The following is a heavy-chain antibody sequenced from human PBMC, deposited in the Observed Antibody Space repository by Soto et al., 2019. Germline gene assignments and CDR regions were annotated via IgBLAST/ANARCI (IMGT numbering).Heavy chain of an antibody. J-gene: IGHJ5*02. V-gene: IGHV1-18*04. Sequence: QIQLVQSGGELRKPGASVKVSCKTSGYTFTRNSISWVRQAPGQGLEWMGWISTNNGNTEFAQKFQGRVTLTTDTSTSTAYMERTSLRSDDTAIYYCALGGVYAVDRWGQGTLVTVSS. CDR3: ALGGVYAVDR. CDR1: GYTFTRNS. D-gene: IGHD4-17*01. CDR2: ISTNNGNT.